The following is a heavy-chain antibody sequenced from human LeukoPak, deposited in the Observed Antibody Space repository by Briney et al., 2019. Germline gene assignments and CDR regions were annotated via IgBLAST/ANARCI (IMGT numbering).Heavy chain of an antibody. Sequence: PSETLSLTCTVSGGSISSYYWSWIRQPPGKGLEWIGYIYYSGSTNYNPSLKSRVTISVDTSKNQFSLKLSSVTAADTAVYYCAREEPRGYCSSTSCYVFDYWGQGTLVTVSS. D-gene: IGHD2-2*01. J-gene: IGHJ4*02. CDR3: AREEPRGYCSSTSCYVFDY. CDR2: IYYSGST. V-gene: IGHV4-59*12. CDR1: GGSISSYY.